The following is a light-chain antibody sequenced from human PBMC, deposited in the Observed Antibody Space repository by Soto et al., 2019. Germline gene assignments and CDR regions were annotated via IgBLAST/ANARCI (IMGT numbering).Light chain of an antibody. CDR2: AAS. CDR1: QSISSY. Sequence: DIQMTQSPSSLSASVGDRVTITCRASQSISSYLNWYQQKPGKDPKLLIYAASSLQSGVPSRFSSSGSGTEFTLTISSLQPEDFATYDCQQSYSTPRTFGGGTKVDIK. J-gene: IGKJ4*02. CDR3: QQSYSTPRT. V-gene: IGKV1-39*01.